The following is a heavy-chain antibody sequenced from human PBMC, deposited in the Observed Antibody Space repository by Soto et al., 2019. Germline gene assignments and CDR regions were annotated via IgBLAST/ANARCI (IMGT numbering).Heavy chain of an antibody. D-gene: IGHD2-15*01. CDR1: GGTFASYT. V-gene: IGHV1-69*02. CDR2: IIPILAIT. J-gene: IGHJ5*02. Sequence: QVQLVQSGAEVKQPGSSVKVSCKASGGTFASYTFTWVRQAPGQGLEWMGRIIPILAITNYAQQFQGRVTITADEATSTAYMELTNLRSDDTSIYYCARGGRAGYCETNTCYDWFDPWGQGTLVTVSA. CDR3: ARGGRAGYCETNTCYDWFDP.